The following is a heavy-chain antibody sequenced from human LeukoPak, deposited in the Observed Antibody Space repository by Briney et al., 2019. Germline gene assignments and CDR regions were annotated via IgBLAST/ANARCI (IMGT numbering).Heavy chain of an antibody. CDR3: ARGPPDADGGFDP. CDR2: IIPILGIA. Sequence: SVKVSCKASGGTFSSYTISWVRQVPGQGLEWMGRIIPILGIANYAQKFQGRVTITADKSTSTAYMELSSLRSEDTAVYYCARGPPDADGGFDPWGQGTLVTVSS. V-gene: IGHV1-69*02. D-gene: IGHD3-16*01. J-gene: IGHJ5*02. CDR1: GGTFSSYT.